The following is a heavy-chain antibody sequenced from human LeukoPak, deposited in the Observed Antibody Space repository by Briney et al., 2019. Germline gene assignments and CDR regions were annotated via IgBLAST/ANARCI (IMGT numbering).Heavy chain of an antibody. CDR1: GFTLSTYW. CDR3: ASWGAGGNS. Sequence: GGSLRLSCEASGFTLSTYWMSWVRQVPGKGLDWVANINPDGSGKRYVDSVKGRFTIARDNADNSLSLQMNSLRAEDTAVYYCASWGAGGNSWGQGILVTVSS. D-gene: IGHD3-16*01. J-gene: IGHJ4*02. V-gene: IGHV3-7*01. CDR2: INPDGSGK.